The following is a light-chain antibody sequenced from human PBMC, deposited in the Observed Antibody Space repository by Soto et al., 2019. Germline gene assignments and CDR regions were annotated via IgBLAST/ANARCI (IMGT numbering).Light chain of an antibody. CDR2: HAS. V-gene: IGKV1-5*01. CDR1: RSISTW. Sequence: DIQMTQSPSTLSASVGDRVTVTCRARRSISTWLAWYQQKPGNAPKLLLHHASILESGVPSRFSGSGSGTEFTLTISSLQPDDFATYYCQQYHFFWTFGQGTKVDIK. CDR3: QQYHFFWT. J-gene: IGKJ1*01.